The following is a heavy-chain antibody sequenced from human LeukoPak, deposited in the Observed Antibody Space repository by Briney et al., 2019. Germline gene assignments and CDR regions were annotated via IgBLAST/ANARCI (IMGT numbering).Heavy chain of an antibody. J-gene: IGHJ4*02. CDR1: GGSFSGYY. V-gene: IGHV4-34*01. Sequence: SETLSLTCAVYGGSFSGYYWSWIRQPPGKGLEWIGEINHSGSTNYNPSLKSRATISVDTSKNQFSLKLSSVTAADTAVYYCASGGIAVAGTGNSFDYWGQGTLVTVSS. CDR2: INHSGST. CDR3: ASGGIAVAGTGNSFDY. D-gene: IGHD6-19*01.